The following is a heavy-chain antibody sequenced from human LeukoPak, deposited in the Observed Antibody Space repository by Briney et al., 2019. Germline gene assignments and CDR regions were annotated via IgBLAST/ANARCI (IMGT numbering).Heavy chain of an antibody. V-gene: IGHV1-2*02. J-gene: IGHJ6*03. CDR3: ARAWGCSGGSCYSGGDYMDV. CDR2: INPNSGGT. D-gene: IGHD2-15*01. CDR1: GGTFINYA. Sequence: ASVKVSCKASGGTFINYAISWVRQAPGQGLEWMGWINPNSGGTNYAQKFQGRVTMTRDTSISTAYMELSRLRSDDTAVYYCARAWGCSGGSCYSGGDYMDVWGKGTTVTISS.